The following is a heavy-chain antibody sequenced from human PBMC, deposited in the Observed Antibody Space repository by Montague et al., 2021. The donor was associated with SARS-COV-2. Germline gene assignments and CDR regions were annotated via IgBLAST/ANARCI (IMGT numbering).Heavy chain of an antibody. V-gene: IGHV3-33*01. CDR2: IWYDGSNK. CDR3: ARDGHYYDSSGYYYAPYYYYGMDV. J-gene: IGHJ6*02. D-gene: IGHD3-22*01. Sequence: SLRLSCVASGFTFSSYGMHWVRQAPGKGLEWVAVIWYDGSNKYYADSVKGRFTISRDNSKNTLYLQMNSLRAEDTAVYYCARDGHYYDSSGYYYAPYYYYGMDVWGQGTTVTVSS. CDR1: GFTFSSYG.